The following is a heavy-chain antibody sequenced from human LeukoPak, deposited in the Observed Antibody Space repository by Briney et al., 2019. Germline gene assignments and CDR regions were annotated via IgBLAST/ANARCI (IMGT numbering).Heavy chain of an antibody. CDR3: ARELNILTTTQYYFDY. V-gene: IGHV3-66*01. Sequence: GGSLRLSCAAPGFTVSTNYMAWVRQAPGKGLEWVSVMYSGGSTYYADSVKGRFTLSRDNSKNTLYLQMNSLRAEDTAVYYCARELNILTTTQYYFDYWGQGTLVTVSS. D-gene: IGHD5-12*01. J-gene: IGHJ4*02. CDR2: MYSGGST. CDR1: GFTVSTNY.